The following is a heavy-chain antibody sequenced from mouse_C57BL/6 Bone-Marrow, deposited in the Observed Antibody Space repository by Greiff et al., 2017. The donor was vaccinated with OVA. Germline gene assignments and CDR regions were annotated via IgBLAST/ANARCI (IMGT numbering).Heavy chain of an antibody. CDR3: ARGSSGSSYCYWYFDV. D-gene: IGHD1-1*01. V-gene: IGHV3-5*01. Sequence: EVKVVESGPGLVKPSQTVFLTCTVTGISITTGNYRWSWIRQFPGNKLEWIGYIYYSGTITYNPSLTSRTTITRDTPKNQFFLEMNSLTAEDTATYYCARGSSGSSYCYWYFDVWGTGTTVTVSS. CDR2: IYYSGTI. J-gene: IGHJ1*03. CDR1: GISITTGNYR.